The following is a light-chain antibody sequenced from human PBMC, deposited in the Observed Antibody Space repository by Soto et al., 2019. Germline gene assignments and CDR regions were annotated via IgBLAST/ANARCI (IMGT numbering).Light chain of an antibody. CDR1: TSNIGSNH. Sequence: QAVVTQPPSASGTPGQRVTISCSGSTSNIGSNHVSWYYQLPGTAPKLVVYGNNQRPSGVPDRFSGSKSGTSASLAISGLRPEDEADYFCAVWDDSLSAVVFGGGTQLTVL. V-gene: IGLV1-47*01. J-gene: IGLJ2*01. CDR2: GNN. CDR3: AVWDDSLSAVV.